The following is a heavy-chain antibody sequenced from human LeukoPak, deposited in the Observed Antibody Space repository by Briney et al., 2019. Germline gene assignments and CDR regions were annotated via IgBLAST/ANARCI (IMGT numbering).Heavy chain of an antibody. CDR2: INQDGSQK. CDR3: ATSWASYDYFGY. D-gene: IGHD1-26*01. Sequence: AGGSLRLSCAASGFTFSIYWMSWVRQAPGKGLEWVANINQDGSQKYYVDSVKGRFTISRDNAKNTFFLQMNSLRAEDTAVYYCATSWASYDYFGYWGQGARVTVSS. CDR1: GFTFSIYW. V-gene: IGHV3-7*01. J-gene: IGHJ4*02.